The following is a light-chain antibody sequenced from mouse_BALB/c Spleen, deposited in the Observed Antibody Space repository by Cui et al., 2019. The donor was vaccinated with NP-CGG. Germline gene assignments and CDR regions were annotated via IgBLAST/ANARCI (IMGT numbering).Light chain of an antibody. Sequence: QAVVPHHSALTTSPGETVTLTCRSSTGAVTTNNFANWVQEKPDHLFTVLIGGTNNRAPGVPARFSGSLIGDKAALTITGAQTEDEAIYFCALWYSNHWVFGGGTKLTVL. V-gene: IGLV1*01. CDR1: TGAVTTNNF. CDR2: GTN. CDR3: ALWYSNHWV. J-gene: IGLJ1*01.